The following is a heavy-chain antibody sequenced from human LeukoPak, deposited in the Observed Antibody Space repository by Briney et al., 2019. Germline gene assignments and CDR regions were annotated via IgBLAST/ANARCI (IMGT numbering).Heavy chain of an antibody. CDR3: ARDRVLWFGEAYYFNY. Sequence: ASVKVSCKASGYTFTSYGISWVRQAPGQGLEWMGWISADNGNTNYAQKLQGRVTMTTDTSTSTAYMELRGLRSDDTAVYYCARDRVLWFGEAYYFNYWGQGTLVTVSS. CDR1: GYTFTSYG. V-gene: IGHV1-18*01. CDR2: ISADNGNT. J-gene: IGHJ4*02. D-gene: IGHD3-10*01.